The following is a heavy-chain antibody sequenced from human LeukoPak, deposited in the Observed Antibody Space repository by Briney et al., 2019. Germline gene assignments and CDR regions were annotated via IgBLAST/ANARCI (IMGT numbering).Heavy chain of an antibody. V-gene: IGHV3-7*01. CDR2: IKQDGSEK. J-gene: IGHJ4*02. D-gene: IGHD2-2*01. Sequence: GGSLRLSCAASGFTFSSYWMSWVRQAPGKGLEWVANIKQDGSEKYYVDSVKGRFTISRDNSKNTLYLQMNSLRPEDTAVFYCATARVPPGTTPDYWGQGTLVTVSS. CDR3: ATARVPPGTTPDY. CDR1: GFTFSSYW.